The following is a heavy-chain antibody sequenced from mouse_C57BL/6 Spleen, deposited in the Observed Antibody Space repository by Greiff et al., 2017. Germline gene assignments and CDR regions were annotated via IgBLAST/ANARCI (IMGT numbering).Heavy chain of an antibody. J-gene: IGHJ3*01. CDR3: ARNYDYEGWFAY. D-gene: IGHD2-4*01. CDR2: ISYDGSN. Sequence: VQLKESGPGLVKPSQSLSLTCSVTGYSITSGYYWNWIRQFPGNKLEWMGYISYDGSNNYNPSLKNRISITRDTSKNQFFLTLNSVTTEDTATYYCARNYDYEGWFAYWGQGTLVTVSA. CDR1: GYSITSGYY. V-gene: IGHV3-6*01.